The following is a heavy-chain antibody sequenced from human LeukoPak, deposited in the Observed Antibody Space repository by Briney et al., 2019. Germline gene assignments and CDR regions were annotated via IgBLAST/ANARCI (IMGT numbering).Heavy chain of an antibody. CDR1: GGSFSGYY. CDR2: INHSGST. V-gene: IGHV4-34*01. D-gene: IGHD2-2*02. Sequence: SETLSLTCAVYGGSFSGYYWSWIRQPPGKGLEWIGEINHSGSTNYNPSLKSRVTISVDTSKNQFSLKLSSVTAADTAVYYCARVGVVVAAATPNWFDPWGQGTLVTVSS. J-gene: IGHJ5*02. CDR3: ARVGVVVAAATPNWFDP.